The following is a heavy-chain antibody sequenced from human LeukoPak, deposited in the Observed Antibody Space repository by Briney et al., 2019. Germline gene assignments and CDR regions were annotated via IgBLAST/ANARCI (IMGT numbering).Heavy chain of an antibody. D-gene: IGHD3-10*02. CDR3: AELGITMIGGV. V-gene: IGHV3-48*04. J-gene: IGHJ6*04. CDR1: GFTFSTHW. Sequence: AGGSLRLSCAASGFTFSTHWMRWVRQAPGKGLEWLSYINNDSGTIYYADSVKGRFTISRDNAKNSLYLQMNSLRAEDTAVYYCAELGITMIGGVWGKGTTVTISS. CDR2: INNDSGTI.